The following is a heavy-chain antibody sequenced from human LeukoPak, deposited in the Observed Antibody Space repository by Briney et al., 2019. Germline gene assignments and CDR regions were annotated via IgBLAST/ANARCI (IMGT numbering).Heavy chain of an antibody. D-gene: IGHD3-22*01. J-gene: IGHJ4*02. CDR1: GFTFSNAW. CDR3: TTGADYYDSSGYYTYSLLAFDY. Sequence: GGSLRLSCAASGFTFSNAWMSWVRQAPGKGLGWVGRIKSKTDGGTTDYAAPVKGRFTISRDDSKNTLYLQMNSLKTEDTAVYYCTTGADYYDSSGYYTYSLLAFDYWGQGTLVTVSS. V-gene: IGHV3-15*01. CDR2: IKSKTDGGTT.